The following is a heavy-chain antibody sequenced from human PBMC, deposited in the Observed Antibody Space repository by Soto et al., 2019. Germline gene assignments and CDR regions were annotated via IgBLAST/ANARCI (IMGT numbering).Heavy chain of an antibody. V-gene: IGHV3-53*01. J-gene: IGHJ5*02. Sequence: GGSLRLSCAASGFTVSSNYMSWVRQAPGKGLEWVSVIYSGGSTYYADSVKGRFTISRDNSKNTLYLQMNSLRAEDTAVYYCARDRKTGPQSGFAPGGQETRVTVSS. CDR1: GFTVSSNY. CDR3: ARDRKTGPQSGFAP. CDR2: IYSGGST.